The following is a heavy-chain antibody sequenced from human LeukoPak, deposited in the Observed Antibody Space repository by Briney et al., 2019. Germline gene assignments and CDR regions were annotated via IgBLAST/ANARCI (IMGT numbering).Heavy chain of an antibody. CDR1: GFTFSSYA. J-gene: IGHJ4*02. D-gene: IGHD3-10*01. V-gene: IGHV3-23*01. CDR2: ISGSGSNT. Sequence: GGSLRLSCAASGFTFSSYAMSWVRQAPGKGLEWVSSISGSGSNTYYADSVKGRFTISRDNSKNTLYLQMNSLRAEDTAVYHCARVRGGYYFDYWGQGTLVTVSS. CDR3: ARVRGGYYFDY.